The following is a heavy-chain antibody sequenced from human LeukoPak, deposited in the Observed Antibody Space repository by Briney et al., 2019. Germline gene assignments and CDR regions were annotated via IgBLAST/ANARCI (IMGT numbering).Heavy chain of an antibody. Sequence: PGGSLRLSCAASGFTFSSYGMHWVRQAPGKGLEWVAFIRYDGSNKYYADSVKGRFTISRDNSKNTLYLQMNSLRAEDTAVYYCAKDLGRFGELYYMDVWGKGTTVTISS. CDR3: AKDLGRFGELYYMDV. J-gene: IGHJ6*03. CDR1: GFTFSSYG. V-gene: IGHV3-30*02. D-gene: IGHD3-10*01. CDR2: IRYDGSNK.